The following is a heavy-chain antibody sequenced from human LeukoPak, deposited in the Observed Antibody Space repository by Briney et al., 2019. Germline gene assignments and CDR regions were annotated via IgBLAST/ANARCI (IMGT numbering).Heavy chain of an antibody. D-gene: IGHD2-2*01. Sequence: SEALSLTCTVSGGSISSGGYYWIWIRQHPGKGLEWIGYIYYSGSTYYNPSLKSRVTISVDTSKNQFSLKLSSVTAADTAVYYCARYCSSTSPLPLSWYFDLWGRGTLVTVSS. CDR1: GGSISSGGYY. CDR2: IYYSGST. CDR3: ARYCSSTSPLPLSWYFDL. J-gene: IGHJ2*01. V-gene: IGHV4-31*03.